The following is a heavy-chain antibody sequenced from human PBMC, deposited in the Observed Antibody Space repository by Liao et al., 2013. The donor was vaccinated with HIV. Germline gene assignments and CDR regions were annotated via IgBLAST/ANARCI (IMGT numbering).Heavy chain of an antibody. J-gene: IGHJ4*02. D-gene: IGHD2-21*01. CDR1: GGSISSYY. CDR3: ARDWDRAGIIVGTFDF. CDR2: IYSSGST. Sequence: QVQLQESGPGLVKPSETLSLTCTVSGGSISSYYWTWIRQPAGKGLEWIGRIYSSGSTKYNPSLKSRVALSIDTSKNQFSLMLRSVTAADTAVYFCARDWDRAGIIVGTFDFWGPGLSVTVSS. V-gene: IGHV4-4*07.